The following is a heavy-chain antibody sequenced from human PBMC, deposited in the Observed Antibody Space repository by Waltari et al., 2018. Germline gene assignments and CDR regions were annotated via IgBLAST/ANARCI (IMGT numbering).Heavy chain of an antibody. J-gene: IGHJ3*02. CDR3: AKDTGVGATIHNAFDI. V-gene: IGHV3-9*01. CDR1: GFTFDDYA. Sequence: EVQLVESGGGLVQPGRSLRLSCAASGFTFDDYAMHWVRQAPGKGLEWVSGISWNSGSIGYADSVKGRFTISRDNAKNSLYLQMNSPRAEDTALYYCAKDTGVGATIHNAFDIWGQGTMVTVSS. D-gene: IGHD1-26*01. CDR2: ISWNSGSI.